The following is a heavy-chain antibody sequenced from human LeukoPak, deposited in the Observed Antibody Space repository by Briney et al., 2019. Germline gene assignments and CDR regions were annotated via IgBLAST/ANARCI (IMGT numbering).Heavy chain of an antibody. CDR2: ISAYNGNT. Sequence: ASVKVSCKASGYTFTSYGISWVRQAPGQGLEWMGWISAYNGNTNYAQKLQGRVTMTTDTSTSTACMELRSLRSDDTAVYYCARTDSSGWYGDYWGQGTLVTVSS. CDR3: ARTDSSGWYGDY. J-gene: IGHJ4*02. V-gene: IGHV1-18*01. CDR1: GYTFTSYG. D-gene: IGHD6-19*01.